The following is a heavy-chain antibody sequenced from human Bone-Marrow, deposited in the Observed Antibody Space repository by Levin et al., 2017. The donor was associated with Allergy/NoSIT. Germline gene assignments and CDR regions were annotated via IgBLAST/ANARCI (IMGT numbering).Heavy chain of an antibody. J-gene: IGHJ3*02. CDR2: IKSNTDGGTT. CDR3: TTEKEGIAWAFDI. V-gene: IGHV3-15*01. CDR1: GFTFIYAW. Sequence: KTGGSLRLSCAASGFTFIYAWMSWVRQAPGKGLEWVGRIKSNTDGGTTDYAAPVKGRFTISRDDSENTLYLQMNSLKTEDTAVYYCTTEKEGIAWAFDIWGQGTMVTVSS. D-gene: IGHD2-15*01.